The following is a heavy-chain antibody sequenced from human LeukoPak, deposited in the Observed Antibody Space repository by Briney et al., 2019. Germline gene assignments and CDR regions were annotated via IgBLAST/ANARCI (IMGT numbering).Heavy chain of an antibody. CDR3: ARERGPIAVVPVAMDY. CDR2: ISSSGSTI. V-gene: IGHV3-11*04. J-gene: IGHJ4*02. D-gene: IGHD2-2*01. Sequence: GGSLRLSCAASGFTFSDYYMSWIRQAPGKGLEWVSYISSSGSTIYYADSVKGRFTISRDNAKNSLYLQMNSLRAEDTAVYYCARERGPIAVVPVAMDYWGQGTLVTVSS. CDR1: GFTFSDYY.